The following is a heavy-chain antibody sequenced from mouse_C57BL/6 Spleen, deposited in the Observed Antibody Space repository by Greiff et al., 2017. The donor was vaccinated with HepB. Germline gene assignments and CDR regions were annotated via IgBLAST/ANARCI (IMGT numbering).Heavy chain of an antibody. V-gene: IGHV1-81*01. CDR3: ARQELGPYAMDY. D-gene: IGHD4-1*01. CDR1: GYTFTSYG. CDR2: IYPRSGNT. Sequence: VKLMESGAELARPGASVKLSCKASGYTFTSYGISWVKQRTGQGLEWIGEIYPRSGNTYYNEKFKGKATLTADKSSSTAYMELRSLTSEDSAVYFCARQELGPYAMDYWGQGTSVTVSS. J-gene: IGHJ4*01.